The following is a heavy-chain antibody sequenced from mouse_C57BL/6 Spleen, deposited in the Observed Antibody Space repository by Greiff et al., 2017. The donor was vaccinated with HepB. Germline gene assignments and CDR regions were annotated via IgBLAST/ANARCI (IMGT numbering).Heavy chain of an antibody. D-gene: IGHD2-4*01. CDR2: IYWDDDK. CDR3: ARRDDYDRFAY. Sequence: QVTLKESGPGILQSSQTLSLTCSFSGFSLSTSGMGVSWIRQPSGKGLEWLAHIYWDDDKRYNPSLKSRLTISKDTSRNQVFLKITSVDTADTATYYCARRDDYDRFAYWGQGTLVTVSA. CDR1: GFSLSTSGMG. J-gene: IGHJ3*01. V-gene: IGHV8-12*01.